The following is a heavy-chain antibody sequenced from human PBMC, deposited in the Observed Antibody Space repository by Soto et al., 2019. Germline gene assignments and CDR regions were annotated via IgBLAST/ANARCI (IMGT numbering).Heavy chain of an antibody. CDR1: GGSIGSGGYS. CDR3: ARGDRENNVWGSYRSKHYFDY. V-gene: IGHV4-30-2*01. J-gene: IGHJ4*02. CDR2: IYHTGST. Sequence: QLQLQESGSGLVKPSQTLSLTCAVSGGSIGSGGYSWSWIRQPPGKGLEWIGYIYHTGSTYYNPSLKSRVTISVDRSKNQFSLKLSSVTAADTAVYYCARGDRENNVWGSYRSKHYFDYWGQGTLVTVSS. D-gene: IGHD3-16*02.